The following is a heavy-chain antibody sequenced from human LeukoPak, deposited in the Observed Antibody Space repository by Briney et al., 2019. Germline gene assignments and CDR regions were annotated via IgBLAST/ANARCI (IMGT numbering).Heavy chain of an antibody. V-gene: IGHV3-21*01. CDR3: ASPSALYCSSTSCYKANDAFDI. J-gene: IGHJ3*02. CDR2: ISSSSSYI. Sequence: GGCLRLSCAASGFTFSSYSMNWVRQAPGKGLEWVSSISSSSSYIYYADSVKGRFTISRDNAKNSLYLQMNSLRAEDTAVYYCASPSALYCSSTSCYKANDAFDIWGQGTMVTVSS. CDR1: GFTFSSYS. D-gene: IGHD2-2*02.